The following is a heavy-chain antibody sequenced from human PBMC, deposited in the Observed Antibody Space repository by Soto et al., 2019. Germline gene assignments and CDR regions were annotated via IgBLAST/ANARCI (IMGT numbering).Heavy chain of an antibody. CDR2: IYSGGSA. V-gene: IGHV3-66*04. Sequence: GGSLRLSCAASGFTVSSNYMSRVRQAPGKGLEWVSVIYSGGSAYYADSVKGRFTISRDNSKNTLYLQMNSLRAEDTAVYYCARHGYSYGGGYFDYWGQGTLVTVSS. CDR3: ARHGYSYGGGYFDY. J-gene: IGHJ4*02. CDR1: GFTVSSNY. D-gene: IGHD5-18*01.